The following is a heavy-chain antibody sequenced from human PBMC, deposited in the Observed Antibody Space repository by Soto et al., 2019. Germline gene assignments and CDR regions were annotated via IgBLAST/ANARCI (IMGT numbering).Heavy chain of an antibody. J-gene: IGHJ5*01. D-gene: IGHD3-16*01. V-gene: IGHV4-39*01. CDR3: ATKTRAPDRLSVHNWFDS. Sequence: PSETLSLTCTVSGDSITNSNYYWAWVRQPPGKGLEFVGSVHYSATSHYNPSLTSRVTMSLDTSKNQFSLKLSSVTAAASAVYFCATKTRAPDRLSVHNWFDSWGRGAQVTVSS. CDR2: VHYSATS. CDR1: GDSITNSNYY.